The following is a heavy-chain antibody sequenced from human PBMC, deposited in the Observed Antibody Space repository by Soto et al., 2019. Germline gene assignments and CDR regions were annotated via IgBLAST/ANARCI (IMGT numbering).Heavy chain of an antibody. Sequence: EVQLVESGGGLAQPGGSLILSCAASGFTFSNYWMVWVRQAPRKGLVWVSRIIGDGLYTTYADSVKGRFTISRDNAKNTVYLHMNSLTVADTPVDYCARGILGSGTANDHWGEGTLVRVSS. J-gene: IGHJ4*02. CDR1: GFTFSNYW. CDR2: IIGDGLYT. CDR3: ARGILGSGTANDH. V-gene: IGHV3-74*03. D-gene: IGHD3-10*01.